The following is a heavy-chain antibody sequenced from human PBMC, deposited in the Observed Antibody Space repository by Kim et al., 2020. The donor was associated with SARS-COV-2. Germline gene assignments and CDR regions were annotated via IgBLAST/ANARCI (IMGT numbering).Heavy chain of an antibody. J-gene: IGHJ4*02. V-gene: IGHV4-31*03. CDR1: GGSISSSVHY. CDR2: IHFSGDI. Sequence: SETLSLTCTVSGGSISSSVHYWNWIRQRPGKGLEWIGCIHFSGDIFYNPSLMGRVSISVDRSKNHFSLKVNSVTAADTAVYYCSRGGDPFKVGSDWGQGT. D-gene: IGHD1-26*01. CDR3: SRGGDPFKVGSD.